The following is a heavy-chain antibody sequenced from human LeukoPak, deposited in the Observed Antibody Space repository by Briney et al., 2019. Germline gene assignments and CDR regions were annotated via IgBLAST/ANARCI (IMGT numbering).Heavy chain of an antibody. J-gene: IGHJ3*02. CDR1: GGPIRSRDYY. CDR3: ARRETGAACDI. D-gene: IGHD3-10*01. CDR2: ICYTGRT. Sequence: AVTLSLTCTVSGGPIRSRDYYWGWIRQPPVKGLEWIGNICYTGRTYYTPSLKSRVTLSVDTSKNQLPLKLSSVTDAATAVYYCARRETGAACDIWGQGTMVTV. V-gene: IGHV4-39*01.